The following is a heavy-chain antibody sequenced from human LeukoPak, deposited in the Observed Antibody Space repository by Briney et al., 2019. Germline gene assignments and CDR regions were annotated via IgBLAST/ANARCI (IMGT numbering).Heavy chain of an antibody. CDR3: ARSIAVAVHLDY. J-gene: IGHJ4*02. Sequence: PGRSLRLSCAASGFTFSNYGLNWVRQAPGKGLEWVSSISSSGSYIYYAASVEGRFTISRVNAKNSVYLQMNSLRAEDTAVYYCARSIAVAVHLDYWGQGTLVTVSS. V-gene: IGHV3-21*01. D-gene: IGHD6-19*01. CDR1: GFTFSNYG. CDR2: ISSSGSYI.